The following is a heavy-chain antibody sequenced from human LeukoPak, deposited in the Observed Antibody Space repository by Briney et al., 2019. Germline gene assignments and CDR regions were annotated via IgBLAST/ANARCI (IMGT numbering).Heavy chain of an antibody. J-gene: IGHJ6*03. CDR1: GFTFSTYG. CDR3: AKDLSGYSTTWSPGYMDV. D-gene: IGHD3-9*01. CDR2: IRFDGSDK. Sequence: SGGSLRLSCAASGFTFSTYGMHWVRQAPGRGLEWVAFIRFDGSDKYADSVKGRFTLSRDNSKNTLSLRLDSLRPDDTAVYYCAKDLSGYSTTWSPGYMDVWGEGTTVIVSS. V-gene: IGHV3-30*02.